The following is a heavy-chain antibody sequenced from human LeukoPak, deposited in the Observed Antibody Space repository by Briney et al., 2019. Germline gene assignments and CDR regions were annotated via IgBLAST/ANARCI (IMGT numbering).Heavy chain of an antibody. CDR2: INSDGSST. Sequence: GGSLRLSCAASGFTFSNYWIHWVRQAPGKGLVWVSRINSDGSSTSYADSVKGRFTISRDNAKNTLYLQMNSLRAEDTAVYYCARPTSRPYYYYYYMDVWGKGTTVTVSS. CDR3: ARPTSRPYYYYYYMDV. V-gene: IGHV3-74*01. D-gene: IGHD1-14*01. J-gene: IGHJ6*03. CDR1: GFTFSNYW.